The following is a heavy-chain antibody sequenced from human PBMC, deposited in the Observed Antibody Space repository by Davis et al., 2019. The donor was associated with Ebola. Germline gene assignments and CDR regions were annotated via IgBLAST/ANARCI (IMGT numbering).Heavy chain of an antibody. V-gene: IGHV1-3*01. CDR3: AREPIVVVTATYYYYGMDV. CDR1: GYTFTSYA. J-gene: IGHJ6*02. CDR2: INAGNGNT. D-gene: IGHD2-21*02. Sequence: ASVKVSCKASGYTFTSYAMHWVRQAPGQRLEWMGWINAGNGNTKYSQKFQGRVTMTRDTSTSTVYMELSSLRSEDTAVYYCAREPIVVVTATYYYYGMDVWGQGTTVTVSS.